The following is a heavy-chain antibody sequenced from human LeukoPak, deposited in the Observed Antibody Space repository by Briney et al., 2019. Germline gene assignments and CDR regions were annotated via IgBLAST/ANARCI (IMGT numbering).Heavy chain of an antibody. CDR1: GFTFRSSG. CDR3: AKDKGRITIAAPKDAFDI. CDR2: ISGRGTGT. J-gene: IGHJ3*02. V-gene: IGHV3-23*01. Sequence: GGSLRLSCAASGFTFRSSGMSWVRQAPGKGLEWVSSISGRGTGTYYADSVRGRLTISRDNSKNTVFLQMSGLRAEDTAIYYCAKDKGRITIAAPKDAFDIWGQGTVVTVSS. D-gene: IGHD6-6*01.